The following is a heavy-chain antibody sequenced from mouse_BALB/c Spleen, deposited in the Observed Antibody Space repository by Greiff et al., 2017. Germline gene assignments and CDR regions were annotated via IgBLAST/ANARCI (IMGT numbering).Heavy chain of an antibody. CDR1: GYTFTSYW. D-gene: IGHD1-1*01. CDR3: ARRGYYGYAMDY. V-gene: IGHV1-69*02. CDR2: IDPSDSET. J-gene: IGHJ4*01. Sequence: QVQLQQPGAELVKPGAPVKLSCKASGYTFTSYWMNWVKQRPGRGLEWIGRIDPSDSETHYNQKFKDKATLTVDKSSSTAYIQLSSLTSEDSAVYYCARRGYYGYAMDYWGQGTSVTVSS.